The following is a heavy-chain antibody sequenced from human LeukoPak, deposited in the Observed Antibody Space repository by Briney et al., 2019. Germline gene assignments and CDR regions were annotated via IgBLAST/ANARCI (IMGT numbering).Heavy chain of an antibody. Sequence: ASVKVSCKASGYTFTSYGISWVRQAPGQGLEWMGWISAYNGNTNYAQKLQGRVTMTTDTSTSTAYMGLRSLRSDDTAVYYCARDQAAYDAFDIWGQGTMVTVSS. J-gene: IGHJ3*02. D-gene: IGHD2-15*01. CDR2: ISAYNGNT. CDR3: ARDQAAYDAFDI. V-gene: IGHV1-18*01. CDR1: GYTFTSYG.